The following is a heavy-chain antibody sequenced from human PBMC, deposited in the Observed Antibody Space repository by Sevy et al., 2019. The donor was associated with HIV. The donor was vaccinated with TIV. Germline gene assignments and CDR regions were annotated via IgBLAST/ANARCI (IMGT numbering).Heavy chain of an antibody. V-gene: IGHV3-30*12. CDR1: GVTLSSYG. CDR2: IGYDGSNI. Sequence: GGSLRLSCAASGVTLSSYGIHWVRQAPGKGLEWVAVIGYDGSNIHYADSVKGRFTISRDNSKDTYFLQMDSLRAEDTAVYYCARDPRMYGDYLLAYFDYWGQGALVTVSS. D-gene: IGHD2-8*01. CDR3: ARDPRMYGDYLLAYFDY. J-gene: IGHJ4*02.